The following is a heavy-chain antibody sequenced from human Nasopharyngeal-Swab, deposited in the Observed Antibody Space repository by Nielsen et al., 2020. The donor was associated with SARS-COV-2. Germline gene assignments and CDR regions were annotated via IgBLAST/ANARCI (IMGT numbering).Heavy chain of an antibody. D-gene: IGHD4-17*01. Sequence: SEPLSLTCAVYGGSFSGYYWSWIRQPPGKGLEWIGEINHSGSTNYNPSLKSRVTISVDTSKNQFSLKLSSVTAADTAVYYCARDATTKAYYYYMDVWGKGTTVTVSS. V-gene: IGHV4-34*01. CDR1: GGSFSGYY. J-gene: IGHJ6*03. CDR3: ARDATTKAYYYYMDV. CDR2: INHSGST.